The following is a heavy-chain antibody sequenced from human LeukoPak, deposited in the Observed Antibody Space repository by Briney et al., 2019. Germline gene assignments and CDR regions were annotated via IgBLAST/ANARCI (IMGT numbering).Heavy chain of an antibody. Sequence: GGSLRLSCAASGFTFNSYAVNWVRQAPGKGLEWVSAISSSGGTTYYADAAKGRFSISSDNSKNMLYLQMNSLRAGDTAVYYCAKDRNSWPTNFDSWGQGTLVTVSA. CDR3: AKDRNSWPTNFDS. J-gene: IGHJ4*02. CDR1: GFTFNSYA. CDR2: ISSSGGTT. V-gene: IGHV3-23*01. D-gene: IGHD2/OR15-2a*01.